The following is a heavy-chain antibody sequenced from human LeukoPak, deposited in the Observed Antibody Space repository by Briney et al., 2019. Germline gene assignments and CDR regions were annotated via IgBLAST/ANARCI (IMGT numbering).Heavy chain of an antibody. CDR1: GGSISSYY. D-gene: IGHD2-15*01. J-gene: IGHJ6*02. CDR3: AGSRPCRNCSGPYGTDV. CDR2: IYYSGST. Sequence: SETLSLTCTVSGGSISSYYWSWIRQPPGKGLEWIGYIYYSGSTNYNPSLKSRVTISVDTSKNQFSLKLSSVTAADTAVYYCAGSRPCRNCSGPYGTDVWGQGTTVTVSS. V-gene: IGHV4-59*12.